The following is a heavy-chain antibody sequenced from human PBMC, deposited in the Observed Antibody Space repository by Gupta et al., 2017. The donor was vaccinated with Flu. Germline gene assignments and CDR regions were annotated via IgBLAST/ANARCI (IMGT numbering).Heavy chain of an antibody. Sequence: EVQLVQSGAEVRKPGESLKISCTGSGYSFTSYWIGWVRKMPGKGLEWMGIIYPGDSDTRYSPSFQGQVTISADKSISTAYLQWSSLKASDTAMYYCARIVGTTNSAGAFDIWGQGTMVTVSS. V-gene: IGHV5-51*03. CDR1: GYSFTSYW. D-gene: IGHD1-26*01. CDR2: IYPGDSDT. CDR3: ARIVGTTNSAGAFDI. J-gene: IGHJ3*02.